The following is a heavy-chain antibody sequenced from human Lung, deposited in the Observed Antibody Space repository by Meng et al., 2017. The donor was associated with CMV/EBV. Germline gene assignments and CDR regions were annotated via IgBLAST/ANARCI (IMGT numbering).Heavy chain of an antibody. V-gene: IGHV3-30*18. J-gene: IGHJ4*02. CDR3: AKEDCSGATCSLDK. Sequence: ASGFTFSSLGMYWVRQAPGKALEWVAVISYHERNKFYGDSVKGRFTVSRDNSKSTLYLHVDSLRPDDTAVYYCAKEDCSGATCSLDKWGQGTLVTVSS. CDR2: ISYHERNK. CDR1: GFTFSSLG. D-gene: IGHD2-15*01.